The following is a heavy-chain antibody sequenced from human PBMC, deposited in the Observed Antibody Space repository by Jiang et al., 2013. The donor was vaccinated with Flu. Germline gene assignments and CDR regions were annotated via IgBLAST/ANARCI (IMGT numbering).Heavy chain of an antibody. CDR3: ARRRSSSSWGALDI. CDR2: IYPGDSAT. CDR1: GYSFTTYW. Sequence: PGESLKISCEGSGYSFTTYWIAWVRQMPGKGLEWLGIIYPGDSATTYSPSFQGLVTFSADKSITTAYLQWSSLKASDTAMYYCARRRSSSSWGALDIWGQGTMVTVSS. D-gene: IGHD6-6*01. J-gene: IGHJ3*02. V-gene: IGHV5-51*01.